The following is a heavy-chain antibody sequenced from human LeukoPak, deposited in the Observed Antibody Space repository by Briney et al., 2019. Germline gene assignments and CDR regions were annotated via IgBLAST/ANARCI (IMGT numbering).Heavy chain of an antibody. CDR1: GFSFSTYA. V-gene: IGHV3-23*01. Sequence: GGSLRLSCAASGFSFSTYAMSWVRQAPGKGLEWVSGVNGNGGSTSYADSVKGRFTISRDNAKNTLYLQMNSLRAEDTAVYYCAKGPAPRLGEFSYHALVDYWGQGTLVTVSS. CDR2: VNGNGGST. CDR3: AKGPAPRLGEFSYHALVDY. J-gene: IGHJ4*02. D-gene: IGHD3-16*02.